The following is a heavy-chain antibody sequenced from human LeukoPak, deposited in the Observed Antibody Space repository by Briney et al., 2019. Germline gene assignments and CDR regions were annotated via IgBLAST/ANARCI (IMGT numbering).Heavy chain of an antibody. V-gene: IGHV3-66*01. J-gene: IGHJ4*02. CDR3: ATLPRGGSYF. Sequence: GGSLRLSCAASGFTVSANYMSWVRPAAAKGLAWVSFIYSGGRTYYADSVRAGFTISRDDSKHTLFLQMHSLRAEDTSVYYCATLPRGGSYFWGQGTLVTVSS. D-gene: IGHD1-26*01. CDR1: GFTVSANY. CDR2: IYSGGRT.